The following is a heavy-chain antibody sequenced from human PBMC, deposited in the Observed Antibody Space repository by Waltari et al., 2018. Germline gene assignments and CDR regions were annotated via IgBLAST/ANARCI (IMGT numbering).Heavy chain of an antibody. V-gene: IGHV3-20*01. D-gene: IGHD2-15*01. CDR1: GFIFDDYG. CDR2: INWSGDNA. J-gene: IGHJ6*02. CDR3: ARNFGTGYFYYGMDV. Sequence: EVQLVESGGSVVRPGGSLRLSCVASGFIFDDYGLTWVRQVPGKGLGGVSGINWSGDNAGYADSVKGRFTVSRDNAKNSLYLEMNSLRAEDTALYHCARNFGTGYFYYGMDVWGQGTTVTVSS.